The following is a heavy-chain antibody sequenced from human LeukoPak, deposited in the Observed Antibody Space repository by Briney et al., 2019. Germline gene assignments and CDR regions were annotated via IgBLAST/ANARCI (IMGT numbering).Heavy chain of an antibody. CDR3: AKDGVVRSRSRGYCSGGSCYWFDP. D-gene: IGHD2-15*01. CDR2: INPNSGGT. V-gene: IGHV1-2*02. Sequence: ASVKVSCKASGYXFTDYYIHWVRQAPGQGLQWMGWINPNSGGTNYAQKFQGRVTMTRDTSISTAYMELSRLRSDDTAVYFCAKDGVVRSRSRGYCSGGSCYWFDPWGQGTLVTVSS. J-gene: IGHJ5*02. CDR1: GYXFTDYY.